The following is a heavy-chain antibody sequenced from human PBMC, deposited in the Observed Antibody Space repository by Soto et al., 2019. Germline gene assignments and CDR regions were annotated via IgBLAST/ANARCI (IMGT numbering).Heavy chain of an antibody. V-gene: IGHV1-3*01. CDR3: ARDILDFGPRANEAFGV. CDR2: INPANGNT. D-gene: IGHD1-1*01. CDR1: GFTFSDTL. Sequence: QVQLVQSGAEVKKPGASVKISCQASGFTFSDTLINWVRQGPGQRLEWMGWINPANGNTRYSESFQGRVSLSSLSSASTVYAALSDLTPEDTAVYYCARDILDFGPRANEAFGVWGQGTLITVSS. J-gene: IGHJ3*01.